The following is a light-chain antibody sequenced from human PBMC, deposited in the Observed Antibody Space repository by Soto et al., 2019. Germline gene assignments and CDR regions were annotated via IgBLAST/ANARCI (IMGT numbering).Light chain of an antibody. CDR3: QQSFSTPYT. Sequence: DLQMSQCPSTLSASVGDSVTIPCVDSPRINKYLNWYQQRPGRAPRLLIHTASSLHSGVPSRFSGSGSGSDFTLTISSLQPEDFATYFCQQSFSTPYTFGQGTKVDIK. CDR2: TAS. V-gene: IGKV1-39*01. J-gene: IGKJ2*01. CDR1: PRINKY.